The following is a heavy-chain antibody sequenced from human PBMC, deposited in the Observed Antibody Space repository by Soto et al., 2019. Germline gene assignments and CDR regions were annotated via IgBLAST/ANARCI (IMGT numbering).Heavy chain of an antibody. D-gene: IGHD3-3*01. Sequence: GGSLRLSCAASGFSFGSYALSWVRQAPGKGLEWVSTISGSDGKTFYADSVQGRFSISRDTSQSTLYLQMNSLRADDTAMYSCARWSYLDYRRQGPRVTVSS. V-gene: IGHV3-23*01. J-gene: IGHJ4*02. CDR2: ISGSDGKT. CDR1: GFSFGSYA. CDR3: ARWSYLDY.